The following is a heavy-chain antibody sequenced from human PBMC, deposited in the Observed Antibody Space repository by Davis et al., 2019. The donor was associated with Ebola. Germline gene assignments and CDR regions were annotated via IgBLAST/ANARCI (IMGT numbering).Heavy chain of an antibody. D-gene: IGHD6-6*01. Sequence: KVSCKGSGYSFTSYWIGWVRQMPGKGLEWMGIIYPGDSDTRYSPSFQGQVTISADKSISTAYLQWSSLKASDTAMYYCARLTSSIAARPVDFDYWGQGTLVTVSS. CDR2: IYPGDSDT. CDR3: ARLTSSIAARPVDFDY. J-gene: IGHJ4*02. CDR1: GYSFTSYW. V-gene: IGHV5-51*01.